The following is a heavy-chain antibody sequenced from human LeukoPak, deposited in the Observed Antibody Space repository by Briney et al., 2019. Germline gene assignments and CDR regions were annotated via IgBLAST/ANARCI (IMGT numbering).Heavy chain of an antibody. D-gene: IGHD2-2*01. CDR1: GGTFGSYA. CDR2: IIPILGIP. CDR3: ATLQGSPAVGYCSSTSCSDV. V-gene: IGHV1-69*04. J-gene: IGHJ6*04. Sequence: ASVKVSCKASGGTFGSYAISWVRQAPGQGLEWMGRIIPILGIPNYAQKFQGRVTITTDESTSTAYMELSSLRSEDTAVYYCATLQGSPAVGYCSSTSCSDVWGKGTTVTVSS.